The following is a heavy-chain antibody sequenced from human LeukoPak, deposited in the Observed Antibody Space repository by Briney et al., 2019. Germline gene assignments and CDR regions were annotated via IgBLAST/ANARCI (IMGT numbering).Heavy chain of an antibody. V-gene: IGHV3-66*01. D-gene: IGHD6-19*01. J-gene: IGHJ5*02. CDR3: ARDCDISGWYRWFDP. CDR2: IYSGGST. CDR1: GFTVSSSH. Sequence: GGSLRLSCAASGFTVSSSHMSWVRQAPGKGLEWVSVIYSGGSTYYADSVKGRFTISRDNSKNTLYLQMNSLRAEDTAVYYCARDCDISGWYRWFDPWGQGTLVTVSS.